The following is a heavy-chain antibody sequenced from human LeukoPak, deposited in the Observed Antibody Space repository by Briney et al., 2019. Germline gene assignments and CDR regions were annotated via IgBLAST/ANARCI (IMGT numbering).Heavy chain of an antibody. CDR2: IWYDGSNK. V-gene: IGHV3-33*08. J-gene: IGHJ4*02. CDR1: GFTFSSYG. D-gene: IGHD2-15*01. Sequence: GGSLRLSCAASGFTFSSYGMHWVRQAPGKGLEWVAVIWYDGSNKYYADSVKGRFTISRDNSKNTLYLQMNSLRAEDTAVYYCAREGYCSGGSCYLDYWGQGTLVTVSS. CDR3: AREGYCSGGSCYLDY.